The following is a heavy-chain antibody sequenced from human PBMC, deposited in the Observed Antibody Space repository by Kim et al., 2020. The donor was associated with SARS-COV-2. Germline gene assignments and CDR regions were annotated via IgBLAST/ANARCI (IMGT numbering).Heavy chain of an antibody. V-gene: IGHV6-1*01. CDR1: GDSVSSNSAA. CDR2: TYYRSKWYN. Sequence: SQTLSLTCAISGDSVSSNSAAWNWIRQSPSRGLEWLGRTYYRSKWYNDYAVSVKSRISINADTSKNQFSLQLNSVTPEETAVYYCARDLRDLAALYFDYWGQGTLVTVSA. J-gene: IGHJ4*02. CDR3: ARDLRDLAALYFDY. D-gene: IGHD6-6*01.